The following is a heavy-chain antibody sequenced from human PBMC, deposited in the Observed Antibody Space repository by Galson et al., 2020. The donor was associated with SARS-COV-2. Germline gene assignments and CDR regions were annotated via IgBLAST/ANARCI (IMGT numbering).Heavy chain of an antibody. D-gene: IGHD1-26*01. J-gene: IGHJ3*02. V-gene: IGHV3-15*01. CDR2: IKSKTDGSVGDT. CDR1: GFTFSNAW. Sequence: GGSLRLSCAASGFTFSNAWMSWVRQAPGKGLEWVVRIKSKTDGSVGDTYYLGSVKGRFIISRDNAKSSLYLQMNSLTAGDTAIYYCTRGQVGNAFDIWGQGTLVTVSS. CDR3: TRGQVGNAFDI.